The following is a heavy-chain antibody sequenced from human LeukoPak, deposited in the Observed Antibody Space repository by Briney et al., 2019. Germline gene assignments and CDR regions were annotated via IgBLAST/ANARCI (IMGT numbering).Heavy chain of an antibody. J-gene: IGHJ3*02. CDR2: IYSGGST. CDR1: GFTVSSNY. D-gene: IGHD1-26*01. V-gene: IGHV3-66*02. CDR3: ARVGGSYEGAFDI. Sequence: GGSLRLSCAASGFTVSSNYMSWVRQAPGKGLEWVSVIYSGGSTYYADSVKGRFTISRDNSKNTLYLQMNSLRAEDTAVYYCARVGGSYEGAFDIWGRGTMVTVSS.